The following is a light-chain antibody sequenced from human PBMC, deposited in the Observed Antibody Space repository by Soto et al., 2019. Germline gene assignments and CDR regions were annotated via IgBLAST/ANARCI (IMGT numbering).Light chain of an antibody. J-gene: IGLJ2*01. CDR3: QSYDSSIGGV. Sequence: NFMLTQPHSVSESPGKTVTISCTRSSGSIASNYVQWYQQRPGSSPTTVIYEDNQRPSGVPDRFSGSIDSSSNSASLTISGLKPEDEADYYCQSYDSSIGGVFGGGTKLTVL. CDR2: EDN. V-gene: IGLV6-57*01. CDR1: SGSIASNY.